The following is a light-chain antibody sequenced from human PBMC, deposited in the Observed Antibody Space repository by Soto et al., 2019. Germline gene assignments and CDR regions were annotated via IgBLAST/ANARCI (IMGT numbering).Light chain of an antibody. CDR1: SSDVGGYNY. J-gene: IGLJ3*02. CDR3: SSYTISSTLV. CDR2: EVS. Sequence: QSVLTQPASVSGSPGQSITISCTGTSSDVGGYNYVSWYQQHPGKAPKLMLYEVSNRPSGVSNRFSGSKSGNTASLTISGLQAEDEADYYCSSYTISSTLVFGGGTKLTVL. V-gene: IGLV2-14*01.